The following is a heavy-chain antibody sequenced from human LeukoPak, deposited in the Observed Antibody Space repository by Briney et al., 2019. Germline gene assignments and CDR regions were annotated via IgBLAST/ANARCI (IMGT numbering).Heavy chain of an antibody. CDR3: ARGSYYYGSGSYYNTDDHDY. D-gene: IGHD3-10*01. CDR2: INPSGGST. J-gene: IGHJ4*02. Sequence: GASVKVSCKASGYTFTSYGISWVRQAPGQGLEWMGIINPSGGSTSYAQKFQGRVTMTRDTSTSTVYMELSSLRSEDTAVYYCARGSYYYGSGSYYNTDDHDYWGQGTLVTVSS. CDR1: GYTFTSYG. V-gene: IGHV1-46*01.